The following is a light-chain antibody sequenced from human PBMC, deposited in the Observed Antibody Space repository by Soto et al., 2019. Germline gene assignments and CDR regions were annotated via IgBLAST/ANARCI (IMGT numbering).Light chain of an antibody. J-gene: IGKJ1*01. V-gene: IGKV1-27*01. CDR3: QKYNSPPRT. CDR1: QGIANF. Sequence: DIRMTQSPSSLSASVGDTVTITCRASQGIANFLAWYQQRPGKVPTLLIYAASTLQSGVPSRFSGSGSGTDFTLTISSLQPEDVATYFCQKYNSPPRTFGQGTKVEI. CDR2: AAS.